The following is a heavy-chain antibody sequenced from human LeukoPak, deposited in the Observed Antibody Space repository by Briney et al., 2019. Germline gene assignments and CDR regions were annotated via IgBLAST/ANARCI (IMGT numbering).Heavy chain of an antibody. J-gene: IGHJ3*02. CDR2: INPNSGGT. V-gene: IGHV1-2*04. CDR1: GYTFTGYY. D-gene: IGHD1-20*01. CDR3: ARGGITGTTRGPTRLNDAFDI. Sequence: ASVTVSCKASGYTFTGYYMHWVRQAPGQGLEWMGWINPNSGGTNCAQKFQGWVTMTRDTSISTAYMELSRLRSDDTAVYYCARGGITGTTRGPTRLNDAFDIWGQGTMVTVSS.